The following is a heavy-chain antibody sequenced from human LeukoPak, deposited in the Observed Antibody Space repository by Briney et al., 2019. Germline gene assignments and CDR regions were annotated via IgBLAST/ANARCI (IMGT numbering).Heavy chain of an antibody. CDR2: IYYSGST. D-gene: IGHD6-13*01. J-gene: IGHJ3*02. CDR1: GGSINSYY. V-gene: IGHV4-59*01. Sequence: SETLSLTCTVSGGSINSYYWSWIRQPPGKGLEWIGYIYYSGSTNYNPSLKSRVTISVDTSKNQFSLKLNSVTAADTAVYYCARREYSSSWYAFDIWGQGTMVTVSS. CDR3: ARREYSSSWYAFDI.